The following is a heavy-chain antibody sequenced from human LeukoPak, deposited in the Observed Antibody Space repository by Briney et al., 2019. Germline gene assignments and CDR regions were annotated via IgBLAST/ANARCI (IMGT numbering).Heavy chain of an antibody. CDR1: GFTFSSYA. J-gene: IGHJ6*02. CDR3: ARDSYGSGSYYNPGHYYYYYGMDV. Sequence: GGSLRLSCAASGFTFSSYAMHWVRQAPGKGLEWVAVISYDGSNKYYADSVKGRFTISRDNSKNTLYLQMNSLRAEDTAVYYCARDSYGSGSYYNPGHYYYYYGMDVWGQGTTVTVSS. CDR2: ISYDGSNK. D-gene: IGHD3-10*01. V-gene: IGHV3-30-3*01.